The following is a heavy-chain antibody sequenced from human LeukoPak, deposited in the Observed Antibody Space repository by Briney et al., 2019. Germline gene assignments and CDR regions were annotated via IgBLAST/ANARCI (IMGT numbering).Heavy chain of an antibody. CDR2: INHSGTT. D-gene: IGHD3-16*02. CDR3: TRAGGSFRFPPDASDV. J-gene: IGHJ3*01. Sequence: SETLSLTCAVYGGSFSGYYWSWIRQPPGKGLEWIGEINHSGTTNYNPSLKSRVTISVDTSKNQFSLHLRSVTPEDTAVYYCTRAGGSFRFPPDASDVWGQGTRVTVSS. CDR1: GGSFSGYY. V-gene: IGHV4-34*01.